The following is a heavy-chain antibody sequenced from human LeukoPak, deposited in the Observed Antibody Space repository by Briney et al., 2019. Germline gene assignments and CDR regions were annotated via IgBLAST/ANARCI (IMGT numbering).Heavy chain of an antibody. CDR2: IYSGGST. J-gene: IGHJ4*02. Sequence: GGSLRLSCAASGFTVSSNYMSWVRQAPGKGLEWVSVIYSGGSTYYADSVKGRFTISRDNSKNTLYLQMNSLRAEDTAVYYCAKSGGSYPYYFDYWGQGTLVTVSS. D-gene: IGHD1-26*01. V-gene: IGHV3-53*01. CDR1: GFTVSSNY. CDR3: AKSGGSYPYYFDY.